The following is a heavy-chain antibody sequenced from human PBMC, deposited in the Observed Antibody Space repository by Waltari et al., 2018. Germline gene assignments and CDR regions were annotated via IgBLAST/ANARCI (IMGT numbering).Heavy chain of an antibody. CDR1: EHTFMNYQ. J-gene: IGHJ3*02. CDR2: SNPNSGYT. Sequence: QVQLVQSGAEVKKPGASVKVSCKASEHTFMNYQIHWVRQAPGQGLEWMGISNPNSGYTIYEQKFQGRVTVTSDTSTSTVYMELSNLRSEDTAVYYCAKEDDACDIWGQGTMVTVSS. CDR3: AKEDDACDI. V-gene: IGHV1-46*01.